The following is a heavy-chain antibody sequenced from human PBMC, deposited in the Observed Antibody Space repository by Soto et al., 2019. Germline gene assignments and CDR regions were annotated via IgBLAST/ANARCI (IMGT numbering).Heavy chain of an antibody. J-gene: IGHJ5*02. CDR3: VKVSTFYDILPGYYSTNCFDP. CDR2: ISSDGDIT. V-gene: IGHV3-64D*06. Sequence: PGGSLRLSCSASGFTFSDYSMHWVRQAPGKGLQYVSTISSDGDITYYADSVKGRFTISRDNSKNTLYLQMNSLRPEDTAVYYCVKVSTFYDILPGYYSTNCFDPWGQGTLVTVSS. D-gene: IGHD3-9*01. CDR1: GFTFSDYS.